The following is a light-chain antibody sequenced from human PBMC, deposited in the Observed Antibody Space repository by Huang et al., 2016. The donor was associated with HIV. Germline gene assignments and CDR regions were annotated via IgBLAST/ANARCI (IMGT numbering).Light chain of an antibody. CDR2: ATA. CDR3: QQYRDYPRT. Sequence: DIQLTQSPSSLSSSVGDRVTITCRASQDISDYLAWFQERPGKAPQSLIFATATLHRGGPSRGSGSGSETAFTLTINDLQPEDFATYYCQQYRDYPRTCGQGTKLDIK. J-gene: IGKJ2*01. V-gene: IGKV1-16*01. CDR1: QDISDY.